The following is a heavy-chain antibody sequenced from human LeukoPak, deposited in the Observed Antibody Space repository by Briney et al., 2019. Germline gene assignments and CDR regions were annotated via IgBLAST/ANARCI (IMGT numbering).Heavy chain of an antibody. V-gene: IGHV4-39*01. CDR2: IYYSGST. Sequence: ETLSLTXTVSGGSXXSSSYCWGWLRQPPGKGLEWIVSIYYSGSTYYDPSLKSRITITVDTSKNQFSLKLSSVTAADTAVYYCARRGSSGYYYEDAFDIWGQGTMVTVSS. CDR3: ARRGSSGYYYEDAFDI. CDR1: GGSXXSSSYC. J-gene: IGHJ3*02. D-gene: IGHD3-22*01.